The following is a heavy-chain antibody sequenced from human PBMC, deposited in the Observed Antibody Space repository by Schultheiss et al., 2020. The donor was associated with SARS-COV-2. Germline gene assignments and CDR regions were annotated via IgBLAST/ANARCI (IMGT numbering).Heavy chain of an antibody. CDR3: TRDVGYCSSTSCWNFDY. D-gene: IGHD2-2*01. CDR1: GFTFSSYA. CDR2: IRSKAYGGTT. V-gene: IGHV3-49*04. J-gene: IGHJ4*02. Sequence: GEFLKISCAASGFTFSSYAMSWVRQAPGKGLEWVGFIRSKAYGGTTEYAASVKGRFTISRDDSKSIAYLQMNSLKTEDTAVYYCTRDVGYCSSTSCWNFDYWGQGTLVTVSS.